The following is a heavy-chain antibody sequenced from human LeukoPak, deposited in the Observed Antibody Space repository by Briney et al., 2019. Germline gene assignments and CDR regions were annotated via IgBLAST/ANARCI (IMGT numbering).Heavy chain of an antibody. J-gene: IGHJ4*02. V-gene: IGHV1-69*05. CDR1: GGTFSSYA. D-gene: IGHD1-26*01. CDR2: IIPIFGTA. Sequence: ASVKVSCKASGGTFSSYAISWVRQAPGQGLEWMGGIIPIFGTANYAQKFQGRVTITTDESTSTAYMELSSLRSDDTAVYYCARNDLGAETHSIDYWGQGTLVTVSS. CDR3: ARNDLGAETHSIDY.